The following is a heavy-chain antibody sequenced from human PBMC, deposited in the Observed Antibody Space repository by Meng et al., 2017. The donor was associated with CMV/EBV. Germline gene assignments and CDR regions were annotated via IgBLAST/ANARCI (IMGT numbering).Heavy chain of an antibody. D-gene: IGHD4-17*01. V-gene: IGHV3-74*01. CDR1: GFTFSSYW. CDR2: INSDGSST. CDR3: ARDPEGPINFLYGDDAFDI. Sequence: GESLKISCAVSGFTFSSYWMHWVRQAPGKGLVWVSRINSDGSSTSYADSVKGRFTISRDNAKNTLYLQMNSLRAEDTAVYYCARDPEGPINFLYGDDAFDIWGQGTMVTVSS. J-gene: IGHJ3*02.